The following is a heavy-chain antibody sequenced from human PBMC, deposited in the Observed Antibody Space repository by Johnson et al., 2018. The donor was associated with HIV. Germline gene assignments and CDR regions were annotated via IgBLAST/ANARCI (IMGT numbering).Heavy chain of an antibody. CDR2: ISYDGTNK. CDR1: GFTFSSYA. J-gene: IGHJ3*02. V-gene: IGHV3-30-3*02. D-gene: IGHD1-26*01. Sequence: QVQLVESGRGVVQPGRSLRLSCAASGFTFSSYAMHWVRQAPGQGLEWVAVISYDGTNKYYADSVKGRFTISRDNSKNTLYLQMNSLRAEDTAVYYCAKIRSQYTGAFDIWGQGTMVTVSS. CDR3: AKIRSQYTGAFDI.